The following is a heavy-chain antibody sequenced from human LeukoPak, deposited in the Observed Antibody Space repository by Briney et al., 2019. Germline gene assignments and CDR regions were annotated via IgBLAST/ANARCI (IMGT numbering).Heavy chain of an antibody. CDR1: GFTFSDYY. Sequence: GGSLRLSCAASGFTFSDYYMSWIRQAPGKGLEWASYISTSGSTKYYADSVKGRFTISRDNTKNSLYLQMNSLRAEDTAVYYCARRGSWGEPRPFDYWGQGSLVTVSS. D-gene: IGHD3-16*01. J-gene: IGHJ4*02. V-gene: IGHV3-11*01. CDR2: ISTSGSTK. CDR3: ARRGSWGEPRPFDY.